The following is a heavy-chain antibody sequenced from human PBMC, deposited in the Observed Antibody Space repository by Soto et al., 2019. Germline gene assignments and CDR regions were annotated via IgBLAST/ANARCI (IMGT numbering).Heavy chain of an antibody. J-gene: IGHJ6*02. D-gene: IGHD3-9*01. CDR3: ARGGYYDILTGYYIYYYGMDF. Sequence: SETLSLTCTVSGGSISSYYWSWIRQPPGKGLEWIGYIYYSGSNKYNPSLKSRVTISVDTSKNQFSLKLSSVTAADTAVSYCARGGYYDILTGYYIYYYGMDFWGQGTTVTVSS. V-gene: IGHV4-59*01. CDR2: IYYSGSN. CDR1: GGSISSYY.